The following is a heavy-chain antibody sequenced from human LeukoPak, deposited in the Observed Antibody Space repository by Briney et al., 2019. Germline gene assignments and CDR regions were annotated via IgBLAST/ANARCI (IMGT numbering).Heavy chain of an antibody. V-gene: IGHV3-7*01. J-gene: IGHJ4*02. CDR2: IKQDGSEK. CDR3: ARGPPSMHITIIVVAPRDY. D-gene: IGHD3-22*01. Sequence: GGSLRLSCAASGFTFSSYWMSWVRQAPGKGLEWVANIKQDGSEKYYVDSVKGRFTISRDNAKNSLYLQMNSLRAEDTAVYYCARGPPSMHITIIVVAPRDYWGQGTLVTVSS. CDR1: GFTFSSYW.